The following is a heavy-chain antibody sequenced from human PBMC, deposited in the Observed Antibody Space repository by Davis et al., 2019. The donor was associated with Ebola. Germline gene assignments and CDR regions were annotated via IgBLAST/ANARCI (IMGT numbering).Heavy chain of an antibody. Sequence: PSETLSLTCAVYGGSFSGYYWSWIRQPPGKGLEWIGEINHSGSTNYNPSLKSRVTISVDTSKNQFSLKLSSVTAADTAVYYCARGLHYYDSSGYYGAFYYYYYMDVWGKGTTVTVSS. D-gene: IGHD3-22*01. J-gene: IGHJ6*03. V-gene: IGHV4-34*01. CDR3: ARGLHYYDSSGYYGAFYYYYYMDV. CDR2: INHSGST. CDR1: GGSFSGYY.